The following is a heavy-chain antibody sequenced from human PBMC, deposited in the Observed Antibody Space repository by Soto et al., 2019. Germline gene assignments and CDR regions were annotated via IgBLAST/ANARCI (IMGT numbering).Heavy chain of an antibody. CDR2: MNPNSGNT. CDR1: GYTYTSYD. Sequence: ASVKVSCKASGYTYTSYDINWLRQATGQGLEWMGWMNPNSGNTGYAQKFQGRVTMTRNTSISTAYMELSSLRSEDTAVYYCVSSTVTTKGYYYYMDVWGKGTTVTVSS. D-gene: IGHD4-17*01. V-gene: IGHV1-8*01. CDR3: VSSTVTTKGYYYYMDV. J-gene: IGHJ6*03.